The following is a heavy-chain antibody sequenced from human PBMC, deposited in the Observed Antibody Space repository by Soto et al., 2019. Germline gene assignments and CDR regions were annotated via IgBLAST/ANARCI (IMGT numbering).Heavy chain of an antibody. CDR1: GFTFSSYS. CDR3: ARDSKVVAATSYYYYYYMDV. Sequence: LSLTCAASGFTFSSYSMNWVRQAPGKGLEWVSYISSSSSTIYYADSVKGRFTISRDNAKNSLYLQMNSLRAEDTAVYYCARDSKVVAATSYYYYYYMDVWGKGTTVTVSS. D-gene: IGHD2-15*01. J-gene: IGHJ6*03. V-gene: IGHV3-48*01. CDR2: ISSSSSTI.